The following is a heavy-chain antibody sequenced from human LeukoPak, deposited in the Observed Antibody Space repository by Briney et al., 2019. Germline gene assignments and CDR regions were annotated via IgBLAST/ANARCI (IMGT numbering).Heavy chain of an antibody. V-gene: IGHV1-69*05. D-gene: IGHD6-13*01. CDR1: GGTFSSYA. Sequence: ASVKVSCKASGGTFSSYAISWVRQAPGQGLEWMGGIIPIFGTANYAQKFQGRVTITTDESTSTAYMELSSLRSEDTAVYYCAREEVVGVAAAGTSRWGQGTLVTVSS. CDR3: AREEVVGVAAAGTSR. CDR2: IIPIFGTA. J-gene: IGHJ4*02.